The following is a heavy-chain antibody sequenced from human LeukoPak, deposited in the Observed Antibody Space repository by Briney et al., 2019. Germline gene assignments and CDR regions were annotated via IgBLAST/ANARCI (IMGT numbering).Heavy chain of an antibody. CDR2: IKPDGRQK. CDR1: GFTFSANW. Sequence: PGGSLRLSCAASGFTFSANWISRVRRAPGTGLEWAANIKPDGRQKDYVDSVNGRFTISRDNAKNSLYLQMNSLSAEDTAVYYCAKERGTAGECAFDIWGQGTLVTVS. J-gene: IGHJ3*02. D-gene: IGHD3-10*01. CDR3: AKERGTAGECAFDI. V-gene: IGHV3-7*03.